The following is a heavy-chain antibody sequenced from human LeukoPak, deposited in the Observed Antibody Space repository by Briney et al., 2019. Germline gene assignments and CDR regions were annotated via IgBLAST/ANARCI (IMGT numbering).Heavy chain of an antibody. CDR2: IYTSGST. V-gene: IGHV4-61*02. D-gene: IGHD3-3*01. Sequence: SQTLSLTCTVSGGSISSGSYYWSWIRQPAGKGLEWIVRIYTSGSTNYNPSLKSRVTISVDTSKNQFSLKLSSVTAADTAVYYCARADWSGYYTRYYFDYWGQGTLVTVSS. CDR3: ARADWSGYYTRYYFDY. CDR1: GGSISSGSYY. J-gene: IGHJ4*02.